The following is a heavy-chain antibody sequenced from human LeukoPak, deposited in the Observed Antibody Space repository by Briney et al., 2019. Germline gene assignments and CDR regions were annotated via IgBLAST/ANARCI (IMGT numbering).Heavy chain of an antibody. J-gene: IGHJ4*02. V-gene: IGHV3-53*01. CDR2: IYGDGSR. CDR3: AKGPRDYYDSSGLD. D-gene: IGHD3-22*01. Sequence: GGSLRLSCAASGFTVSSNYMSWVRQAPGKGLEWVSNIYGDGSRYYADSVKGRFTISRDNSKNTLYLQMNTLRAEDTAVYYCAKGPRDYYDSSGLDWGQGTLVTVSS. CDR1: GFTVSSNY.